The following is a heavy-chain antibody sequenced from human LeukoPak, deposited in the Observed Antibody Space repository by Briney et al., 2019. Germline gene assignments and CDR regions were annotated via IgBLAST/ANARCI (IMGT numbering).Heavy chain of an antibody. CDR3: SRYEKRIEANFDF. V-gene: IGHV1-18*01. CDR1: GYTFSSYG. J-gene: IGHJ4*02. D-gene: IGHD3-16*01. CDR2: ISGNNGKT. Sequence: ASVKLPCKASGYTFSSYGVSWMRQAPGQGLEWMGWISGNNGKTNYAQTFQGRVIMTTDTSTSTAYLELSSLRSDDTAVYYCSRYEKRIEANFDFWGQGTLVTVSS.